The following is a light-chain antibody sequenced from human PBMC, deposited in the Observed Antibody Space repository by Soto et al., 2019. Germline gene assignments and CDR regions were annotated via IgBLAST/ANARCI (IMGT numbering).Light chain of an antibody. CDR2: GSS. V-gene: IGKV3-15*01. CDR1: QSASTN. Sequence: DIVMTQSPVTLSVSPGERATLSCRASQSASTNLAWYQQKPGQSPRLLLYGSSTRATGIPARFRGSGSGTEFNLTSSSLPAEDFAVYYCQQYDTWPHTCGQGTKLKIK. CDR3: QQYDTWPHT. J-gene: IGKJ2*01.